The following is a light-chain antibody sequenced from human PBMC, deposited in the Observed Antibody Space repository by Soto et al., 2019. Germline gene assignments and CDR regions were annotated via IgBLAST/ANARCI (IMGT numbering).Light chain of an antibody. CDR2: DVI. CDR1: SSDVGTYTY. J-gene: IGLJ1*01. Sequence: QAVLPHPRSVCWSPGHSVTISCTGTSSDVGTYTYVSWYQQHPGKAPKLIIYDVIKRPSGVPDHFSGSKSGNTASLTISGLQAEDEADYYCCSYAGSYTNVFGTGTKVTXL. V-gene: IGLV2-11*01. CDR3: CSYAGSYTNV.